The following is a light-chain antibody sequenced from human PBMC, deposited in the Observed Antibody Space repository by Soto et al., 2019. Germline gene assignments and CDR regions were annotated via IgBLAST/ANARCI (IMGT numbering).Light chain of an antibody. CDR2: DAS. V-gene: IGKV1-17*01. Sequence: DIQMTQNKSSLSASVGDRVTITCRASQGIRNDLGWYQQKPGKAPKRLIYDASSLESGVPSRFSGSGSGADFTLTIRSLEPEDFAVYYCQQRSNLPWTFGQGTKVDIK. CDR3: QQRSNLPWT. CDR1: QGIRND. J-gene: IGKJ1*01.